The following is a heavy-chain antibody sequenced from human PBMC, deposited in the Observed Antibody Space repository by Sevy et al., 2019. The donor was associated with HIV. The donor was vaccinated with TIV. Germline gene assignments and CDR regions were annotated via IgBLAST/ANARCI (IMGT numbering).Heavy chain of an antibody. CDR2: VSGSGAIT. V-gene: IGHV3-23*01. CDR1: GFIFTNYV. J-gene: IGHJ4*02. Sequence: GGSLRLSCAASGFIFTNYVMSWVRQAPGKGLEWLSTVSGSGAITYYADSVKGRFTISRDNSKNMLYLQMNSLRDEDTAVYYCAKTPGSITAPGDDSWGQGTLVTVSS. CDR3: AKTPGSITAPGDDS. D-gene: IGHD6-13*01.